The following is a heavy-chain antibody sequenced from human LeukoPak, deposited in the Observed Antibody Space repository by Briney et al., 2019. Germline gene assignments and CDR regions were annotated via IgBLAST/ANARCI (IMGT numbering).Heavy chain of an antibody. D-gene: IGHD2-15*01. J-gene: IGHJ4*02. Sequence: PSETLSLTCAVSGASISGSGYYWGWIRQPPGKGLEWIGEINHSGSTNYNPSLKSRVTISVDTSKNQFSLKLSSVTAADTAVYYCARHSQSLDYWGQGTLVTVSS. CDR1: GASISGSGYY. CDR3: ARHSQSLDY. CDR2: INHSGST. V-gene: IGHV4-39*07.